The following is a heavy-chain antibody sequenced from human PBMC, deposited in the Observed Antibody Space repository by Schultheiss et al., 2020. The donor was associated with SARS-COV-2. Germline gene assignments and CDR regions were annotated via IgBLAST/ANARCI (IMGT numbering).Heavy chain of an antibody. D-gene: IGHD3-22*01. Sequence: LRLSCAASGFTFSDYYMSWIRQAPGKGLEWIGEINHSGSTNYNPSLKSRVTISVDTSKNQFSLKLSSVTAADTAVYYCARDSSGHYFLGVFDIWGRGTMVTVSS. CDR3: ARDSSGHYFLGVFDI. CDR1: GFTFSDYY. V-gene: IGHV4-34*09. J-gene: IGHJ3*02. CDR2: INHSGST.